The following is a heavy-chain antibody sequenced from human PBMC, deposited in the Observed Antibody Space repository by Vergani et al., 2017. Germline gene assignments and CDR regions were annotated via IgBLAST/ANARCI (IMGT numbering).Heavy chain of an antibody. CDR1: GFSFSSHA. Sequence: QVQLAESGGGRVQPGRSLRLSCAASGFSFSSHAIHWVRQAPGKGLEWGAVISNDGSKKYYADSVKGRFTISRDNSKNTLDLQMNSLRTQDTAVYYCAKAGSVTSGRLQYNFYMDVWGKGTTVTVSS. D-gene: IGHD3-10*01. CDR2: ISNDGSKK. CDR3: AKAGSVTSGRLQYNFYMDV. V-gene: IGHV3-30*18. J-gene: IGHJ6*03.